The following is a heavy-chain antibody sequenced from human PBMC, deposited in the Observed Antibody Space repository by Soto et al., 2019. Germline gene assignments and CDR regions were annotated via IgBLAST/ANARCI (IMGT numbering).Heavy chain of an antibody. Sequence: QVQLVQSGAEVKKPGASVKGSCKASGYTFTSYDINWVRQATRQGLEWMGWMNPNSGNTAYAQKFQGRVTMTRNTSISTAYMELSSLRSEDTAVCYCAREITDYGMDVWGQGTTVTVSS. CDR3: AREITDYGMDV. J-gene: IGHJ6*02. V-gene: IGHV1-8*01. D-gene: IGHD1-20*01. CDR1: GYTFTSYD. CDR2: MNPNSGNT.